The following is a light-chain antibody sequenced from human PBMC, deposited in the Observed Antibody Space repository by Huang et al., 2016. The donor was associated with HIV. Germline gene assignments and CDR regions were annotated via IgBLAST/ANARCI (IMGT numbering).Light chain of an antibody. CDR2: GAS. J-gene: IGKJ5*01. CDR3: QQYKSYPIT. CDR1: QDIRTS. Sequence: DIEMTQSPSSVSASVGDRVTITCRASQDIRTSLAWFQQKPGNAPKSLIYGASTLQKGDPSKFSGSGSGTDFTLTISSLQPEDFAIYYCQQYKSYPITFGQGTRLEMK. V-gene: IGKV1-16*02.